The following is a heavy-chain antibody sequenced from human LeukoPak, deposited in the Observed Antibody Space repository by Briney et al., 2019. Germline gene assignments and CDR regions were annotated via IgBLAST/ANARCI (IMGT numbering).Heavy chain of an antibody. CDR2: INPNSGGT. Sequence: ASVKVSCKASGYTFTGYYMHWVRQSPGQGLEWMGWINPNSGGTNYAQKFQGWVTMIRDTSISTAYLQWSSLKASDTAMYYCARQRRNGGIAASNDAFDIWGQGTMVTVSS. CDR1: GYTFTGYY. D-gene: IGHD6-13*01. V-gene: IGHV1-2*04. CDR3: ARQRRNGGIAASNDAFDI. J-gene: IGHJ3*02.